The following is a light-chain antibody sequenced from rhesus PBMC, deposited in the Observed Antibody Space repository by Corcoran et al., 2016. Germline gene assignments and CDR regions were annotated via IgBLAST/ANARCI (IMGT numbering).Light chain of an antibody. CDR2: GVS. CDR3: CSFTSSSTFI. J-gene: IGLJ1*01. Sequence: QSAPTQSPSVSGSPGQSVTISCTGTSSDIGGYNYVSWYQQHPGKAPKLMIYGVSDRPSGVSDRFSGSKSGNMASLTISGLQAEDEADYYCCSFTSSSTFIFGAGTRLTVL. CDR1: SSDIGGYNY. V-gene: IGLV2S7*01.